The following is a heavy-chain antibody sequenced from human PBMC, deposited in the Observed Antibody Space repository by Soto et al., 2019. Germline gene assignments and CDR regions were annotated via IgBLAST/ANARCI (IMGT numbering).Heavy chain of an antibody. CDR3: AKDPLYYYDSSGYYHY. J-gene: IGHJ4*02. Sequence: GGSLRLSCAASGFTFSSYAMSWVRQAPGKGLEWVSAISGSGGSTYYADSVKGRFTISRDNSKNTLYLQMNSLRAEDTAVYYCAKDPLYYYDSSGYYHYWGQGTLVTVSS. D-gene: IGHD3-22*01. V-gene: IGHV3-23*01. CDR2: ISGSGGST. CDR1: GFTFSSYA.